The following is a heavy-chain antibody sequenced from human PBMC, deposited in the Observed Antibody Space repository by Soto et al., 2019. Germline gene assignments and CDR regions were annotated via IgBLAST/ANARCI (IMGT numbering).Heavy chain of an antibody. D-gene: IGHD2-15*01. CDR2: IYYSGST. J-gene: IGHJ3*02. Sequence: QVQLQESGPGLVQPSQTLSLNCTVSGGSISSGGYFWSWIRQHPGKGLEWIGSIYYSGSTYCNPSLKSRITISVDTSKNQFSLKLSSVTAADTSVYYCARGVAIWGQGTMVTVSS. V-gene: IGHV4-31*03. CDR1: GGSISSGGYF. CDR3: ARGVAI.